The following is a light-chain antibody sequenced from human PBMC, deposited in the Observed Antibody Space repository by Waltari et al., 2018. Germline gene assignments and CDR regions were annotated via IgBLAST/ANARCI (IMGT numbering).Light chain of an antibody. CDR1: SSHIGSNS. Sequence: QSVLTQPPSASGTPGQRVPISCSGSSSHIGSNSANWYHQPHGPATNLPLYSKTQQPPGTSPKPLIYRNNQRPSGVPARFSGSKAGTSASLAVSGLRSEDEADYYFATWDDRLSGPGVFGGGTKLTVL. CDR3: ATWDDRLSGPGV. J-gene: IGLJ3*02. V-gene: IGLV1-47*01. CDR2: RNN.